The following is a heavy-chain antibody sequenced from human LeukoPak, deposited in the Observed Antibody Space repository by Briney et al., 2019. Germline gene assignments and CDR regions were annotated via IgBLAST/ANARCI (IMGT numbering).Heavy chain of an antibody. D-gene: IGHD3-3*01. Sequence: SETLSLTCTVSGYSISSGYYWGWIRQPPGKGLEWIGSIYHSGSTYYNPSLKSRVTISVDTSKNQFSLKLSSVTAADTAVYYCARLSSYDFDYWGQGTLVTVSS. V-gene: IGHV4-38-2*02. CDR2: IYHSGST. J-gene: IGHJ4*02. CDR3: ARLSSYDFDY. CDR1: GYSISSGYY.